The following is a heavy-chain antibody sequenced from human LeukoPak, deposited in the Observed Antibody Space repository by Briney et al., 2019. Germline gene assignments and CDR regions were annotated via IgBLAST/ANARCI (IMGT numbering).Heavy chain of an antibody. J-gene: IGHJ3*02. D-gene: IGHD2-2*01. CDR1: GGTFSSYA. Sequence: ASVKVSCKASGGTFSSYAISWVRQAPGQGLEWMGGIIPIFGTANYAQKFQGRVTITTDESTSTAYMELSSLRSEDTAVYYCARESGYCSSTSCYHPHAFDIWGQGTMVTVSS. V-gene: IGHV1-69*05. CDR2: IIPIFGTA. CDR3: ARESGYCSSTSCYHPHAFDI.